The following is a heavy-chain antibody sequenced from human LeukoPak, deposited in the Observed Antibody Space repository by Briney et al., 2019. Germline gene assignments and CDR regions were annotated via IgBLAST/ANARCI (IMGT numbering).Heavy chain of an antibody. V-gene: IGHV4-59*01. CDR1: GGSISSYY. Sequence: SETLSLTCTVSGGSISSYYWSWIRQPPGKGLEWIGYIYYSGSTNYNPSLKSPVTISVDTSKNQFSLKLSSVTAADTAVYYCARVEQFSSSWIFDYWGQGTLVTVSS. J-gene: IGHJ4*02. CDR2: IYYSGST. CDR3: ARVEQFSSSWIFDY. D-gene: IGHD6-13*01.